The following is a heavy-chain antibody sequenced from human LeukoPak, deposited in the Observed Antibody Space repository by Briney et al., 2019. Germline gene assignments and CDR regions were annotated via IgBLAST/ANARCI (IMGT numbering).Heavy chain of an antibody. D-gene: IGHD3-10*01. CDR3: AKDVGTSGNYSPSDY. Sequence: GGSLRLSCAASGFTFGRHAMNWVRQAPGKGLEWVSAIRFSGESTYYADSVKGRFTISRDNSKNTRYLQMDSLRTEDTAVYYCAKDVGTSGNYSPSDYWGQGTLVTVSS. V-gene: IGHV3-23*01. J-gene: IGHJ4*02. CDR1: GFTFGRHA. CDR2: IRFSGEST.